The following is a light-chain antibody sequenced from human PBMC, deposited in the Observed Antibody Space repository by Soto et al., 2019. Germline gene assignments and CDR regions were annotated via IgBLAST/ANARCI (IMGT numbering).Light chain of an antibody. CDR1: QSVSSC. Sequence: EIVLTQSPATLSSSPGERATLSCRASQSVSSCLAWYHQKPGQAPRHLIYDASNRATGIPSRFSGSGSGTDFTLTISSLEPEDFAVYYCQHRSDLPLTFGGGTKVEIK. CDR2: DAS. CDR3: QHRSDLPLT. V-gene: IGKV3-11*01. J-gene: IGKJ4*01.